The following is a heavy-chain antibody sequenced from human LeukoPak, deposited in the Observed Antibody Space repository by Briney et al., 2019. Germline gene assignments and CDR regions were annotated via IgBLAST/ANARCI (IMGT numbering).Heavy chain of an antibody. CDR2: IYYIGST. CDR3: ARRFQWQQLALFDY. V-gene: IGHV4-39*01. D-gene: IGHD6-13*01. CDR1: GGSISSGSYY. Sequence: PSETLSLTCTVSGGSISSGSYYWGWIRQPPGKGLEWIGSIYYIGSTYYNPSLKSRVTISVDTSKNQFSLKLSSVTAADTAVYYCARRFQWQQLALFDYWGQGTLVTVSS. J-gene: IGHJ4*02.